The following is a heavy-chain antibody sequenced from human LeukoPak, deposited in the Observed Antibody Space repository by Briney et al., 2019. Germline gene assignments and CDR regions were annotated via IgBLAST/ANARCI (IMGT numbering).Heavy chain of an antibody. CDR2: IFYSGSP. D-gene: IGHD3-3*01. Sequence: SETLSLTCTVSGGSITSGDYYWSWIRQPPGKVLEWIGYIFYSGSPYYNPSLKSRVTISIDTSKNQFSLKLSSVTAADTAVYYCARDVITIFGVVTRPWGQGTLVTVSS. J-gene: IGHJ5*02. CDR3: ARDVITIFGVVTRP. V-gene: IGHV4-30-4*08. CDR1: GGSITSGDYY.